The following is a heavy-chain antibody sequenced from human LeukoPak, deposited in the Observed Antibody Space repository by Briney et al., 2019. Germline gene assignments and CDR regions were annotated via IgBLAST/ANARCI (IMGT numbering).Heavy chain of an antibody. D-gene: IGHD3-10*02. J-gene: IGHJ5*02. CDR2: IYTSGTT. V-gene: IGHV4-61*02. CDR3: AREDSISMLENWFDP. Sequence: SETLSLTCTVSGGSISSGSYYWSWIRQPAGKGLEWIGRIYTSGTTNYNPSLKSRVTISVDTSKNQFSLKLSSVTAADTAVYYCAREDSISMLENWFDPWGQGTLVTVSS. CDR1: GGSISSGSYY.